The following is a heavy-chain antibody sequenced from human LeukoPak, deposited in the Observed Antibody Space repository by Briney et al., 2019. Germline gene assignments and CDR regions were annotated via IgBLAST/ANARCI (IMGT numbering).Heavy chain of an antibody. J-gene: IGHJ4*02. Sequence: GGSLRLSCAASGFTFSSYAMHWVRQAPGKGLEWVAVISYDGSNKYYADSVKGRFTISRDNSKNTLYLQMNSLRAEDTAVYYCARDASNWNVNFDYWGQGTLVTVSS. CDR3: ARDASNWNVNFDY. V-gene: IGHV3-30-3*01. CDR1: GFTFSSYA. CDR2: ISYDGSNK. D-gene: IGHD1-20*01.